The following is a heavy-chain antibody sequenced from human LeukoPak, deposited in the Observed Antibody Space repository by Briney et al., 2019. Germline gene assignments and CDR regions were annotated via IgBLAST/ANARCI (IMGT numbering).Heavy chain of an antibody. J-gene: IGHJ6*03. CDR2: IYYSGST. V-gene: IGHV4-59*01. CDR1: GGSISSYY. Sequence: SETLSLTCTVSGGSISSYYWSWIREPPGKGLEWIGFIYYSGSTNYNPSLKSRVTISVDTSKNQFSLKLSSVTAADTAVYYCASSYSTDYYYYYMDVWGKGATATVS. CDR3: ASSYSTDYYYYYMDV. D-gene: IGHD1-26*01.